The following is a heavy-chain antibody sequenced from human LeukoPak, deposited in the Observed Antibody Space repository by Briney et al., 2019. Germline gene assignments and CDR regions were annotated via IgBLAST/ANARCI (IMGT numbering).Heavy chain of an antibody. Sequence: GASVKVSCKASGYTFTGYYMHWVRQAPGQGLEWMGWINPNSGGTHYAQHFQGRVTMTTDTSISTAYMDLSSLRSDDTAIYYCARDYYGSGSYPPLDPWGHGTLVTVSS. CDR3: ARDYYGSGSYPPLDP. CDR1: GYTFTGYY. J-gene: IGHJ5*02. D-gene: IGHD3-10*01. CDR2: INPNSGGT. V-gene: IGHV1-2*02.